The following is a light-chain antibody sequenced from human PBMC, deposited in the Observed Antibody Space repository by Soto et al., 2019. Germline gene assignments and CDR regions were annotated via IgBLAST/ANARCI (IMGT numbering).Light chain of an antibody. Sequence: QSALTQPASVSGSPGQSITISCTGTSSDVGGYKYVSWYQQHPGKAPKLMIYEVSNRPSGLSNRFSGSKSGNTASLTISGLQAEDEADYYCSSYTSNNTWVFGGGTKLTVL. CDR2: EVS. V-gene: IGLV2-14*01. CDR1: SSDVGGYKY. CDR3: SSYTSNNTWV. J-gene: IGLJ3*02.